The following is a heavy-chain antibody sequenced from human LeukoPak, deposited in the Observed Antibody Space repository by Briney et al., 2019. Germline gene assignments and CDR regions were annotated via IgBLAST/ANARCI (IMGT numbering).Heavy chain of an antibody. CDR3: ARDEAPYYYDSSGYFDY. V-gene: IGHV4-61*02. D-gene: IGHD3-22*01. CDR2: IYTSGST. J-gene: IGHJ4*02. CDR1: GGSINSGGYY. Sequence: SETLSLTCTVSGGSINSGGYYWTWIRQHPGKGLEWIGRIYTSGSTNYNPSLKSRVTMSVDTSKNQFSLKLSSVTAADTAVYYCARDEAPYYYDSSGYFDYWGQGTLVTVSS.